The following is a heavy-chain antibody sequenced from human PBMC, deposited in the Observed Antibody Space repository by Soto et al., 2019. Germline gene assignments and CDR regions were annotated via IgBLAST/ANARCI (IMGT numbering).Heavy chain of an antibody. CDR2: IYYSGST. Sequence: SETLSLTCTVSGGSISSYYWSWLRQPPGKGLEWIGYIYYSGSTNYNPSLKSRVTISVDTSKNQFSLKLSSVTAADTAVYYCARTEGDYGSGNGWFDPGAREPWSPSPQ. CDR3: ARTEGDYGSGNGWFDP. J-gene: IGHJ5*02. D-gene: IGHD3-10*01. CDR1: GGSISSYY. V-gene: IGHV4-59*01.